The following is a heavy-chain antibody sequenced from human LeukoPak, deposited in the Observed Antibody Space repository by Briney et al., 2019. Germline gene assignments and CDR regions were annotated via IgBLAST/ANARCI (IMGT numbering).Heavy chain of an antibody. V-gene: IGHV3-20*04. Sequence: GGSLRLSCAASGFTFDDYGMSWVRQAPGKGLEWVSGINWNGGSTGYADSVKGRFTISRDNAKNSLYLQMNSLRAEDTAVYYCAKGIWSGYRWYFDYWGQGTLVTVSS. D-gene: IGHD3-3*01. CDR1: GFTFDDYG. J-gene: IGHJ4*02. CDR2: INWNGGST. CDR3: AKGIWSGYRWYFDY.